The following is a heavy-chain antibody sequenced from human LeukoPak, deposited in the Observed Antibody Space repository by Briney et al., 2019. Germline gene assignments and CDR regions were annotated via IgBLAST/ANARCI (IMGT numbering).Heavy chain of an antibody. CDR1: GGSISDYY. Sequence: SETLSLTCTVSGGSISDYYWSWIRQPPGKGLEWIGYIHYSGGTYYNPLLESRVTISVDTSRTQFSLKLSSVTAADTAVYYCARDRGGHSGGSSDDAFDVWGQGTVVTVSS. CDR2: IHYSGGT. J-gene: IGHJ3*01. CDR3: ARDRGGHSGGSSDDAFDV. D-gene: IGHD2-15*01. V-gene: IGHV4-59*01.